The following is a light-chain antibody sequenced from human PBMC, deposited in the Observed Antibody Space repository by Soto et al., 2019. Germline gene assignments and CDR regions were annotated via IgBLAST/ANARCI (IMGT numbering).Light chain of an antibody. CDR3: QQTYGIPRT. V-gene: IGKV1-39*01. CDR1: QTIATY. CDR2: AAS. J-gene: IGKJ1*01. Sequence: IEMTQSPASLSASVGDRVTITCRASQTIATYLNWYQQKPGKAPGLLIYAASNLHSGVPSRFSGSGSGTDFTLTINSLQPEDFATYYCQQTYGIPRTFGQGTKVDIK.